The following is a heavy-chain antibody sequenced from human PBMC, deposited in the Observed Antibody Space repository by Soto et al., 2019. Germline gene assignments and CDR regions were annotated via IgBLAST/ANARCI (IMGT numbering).Heavy chain of an antibody. J-gene: IGHJ6*02. CDR2: IYYSGST. Sequence: PSETLSLTCSVSGGSISSSSYYWGWIRQPPGKGLEWIGYIYYSGSTNYNPSLKSRVTISVDTSKNQFSLKLSSVTAADTAVYYCARDLMGDGMDVWGQGTTVTVSS. D-gene: IGHD3-16*01. CDR1: GGSISSSSYY. CDR3: ARDLMGDGMDV. V-gene: IGHV4-61*01.